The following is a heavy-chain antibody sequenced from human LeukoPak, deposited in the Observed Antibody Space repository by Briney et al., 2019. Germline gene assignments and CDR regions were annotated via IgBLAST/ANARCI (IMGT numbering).Heavy chain of an antibody. CDR1: GFTFRNYV. Sequence: GGSLRLSWAASGFTFRNYVIHWVRQAPGKGLEWVAVTSSDLNVKLYADSVKGRFTISRDNSRSTLYLQMNSLRPEDTAIYYCAREGYYGSGSPPSLYFDYWGQGTLVTVSS. CDR2: TSSDLNVK. V-gene: IGHV3-30-3*01. D-gene: IGHD3-10*01. J-gene: IGHJ4*02. CDR3: AREGYYGSGSPPSLYFDY.